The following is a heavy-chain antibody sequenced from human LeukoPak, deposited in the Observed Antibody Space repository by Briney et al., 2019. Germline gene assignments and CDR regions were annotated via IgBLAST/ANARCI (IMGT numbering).Heavy chain of an antibody. J-gene: IGHJ4*02. V-gene: IGHV1-18*01. Sequence: ASVKVSCKASGYTFTTYDITWVRQAPGQGLEWMGRISTYKGKTYYAQKLQGRVTMNTDTSTSTAYMDLRSLRSDDTALYYCARGGGGSGYLDYRGQGTLVTVSS. CDR3: ARGGGGSGYLDY. CDR1: GYTFTTYD. D-gene: IGHD3-22*01. CDR2: ISTYKGKT.